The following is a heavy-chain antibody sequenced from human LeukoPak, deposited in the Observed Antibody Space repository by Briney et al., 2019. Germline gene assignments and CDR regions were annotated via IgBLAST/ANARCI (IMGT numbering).Heavy chain of an antibody. CDR2: ISGYNGHT. J-gene: IGHJ4*02. D-gene: IGHD5-12*01. Sequence: ASVKVSCKASGYIFTNYGISWVRQAPGQGLEWMGWISGYNGHTKYVEKFQGRVTMTTDTSTSTAYMELRSLRSDDTAVYYCAREKIGSGYDQDLDYWGQGTMVTVSS. CDR3: AREKIGSGYDQDLDY. CDR1: GYIFTNYG. V-gene: IGHV1-18*01.